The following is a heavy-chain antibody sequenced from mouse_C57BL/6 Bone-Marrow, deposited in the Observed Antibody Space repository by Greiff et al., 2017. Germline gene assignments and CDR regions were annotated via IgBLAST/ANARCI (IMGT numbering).Heavy chain of an antibody. CDR3: VESNSPWR. V-gene: IGHV10-3*01. CDR1: GFTFNTYA. J-gene: IGHJ3*02. CDR2: IRSKSSNYAT. D-gene: IGHD2-5*01. Sequence: EVQVVESGGGLVQPKGSLKLSCAASGFTFNTYAMHWVRQAPGKGLEWVARIRSKSSNYATYYADSVKDRFTISRDDSQSMLYRQMNNLKAEDTAMYCCVESNSPWRWGQGTLVTVSA.